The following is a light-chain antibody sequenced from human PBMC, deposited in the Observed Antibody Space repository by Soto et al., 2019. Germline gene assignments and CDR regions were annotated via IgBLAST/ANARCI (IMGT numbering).Light chain of an antibody. CDR1: RSISDW. CDR3: QQSNTYSWT. Sequence: DIQMTQSPSSLSPSVGDRVTITCRASRSISDWLAWYQQKPGKAPELLIFDASNLKSGVSSRFSGSGSGTEFTLTISRLQPDDVATYYCQQSNTYSWTFGQGTKVDIK. V-gene: IGKV1-5*01. J-gene: IGKJ1*01. CDR2: DAS.